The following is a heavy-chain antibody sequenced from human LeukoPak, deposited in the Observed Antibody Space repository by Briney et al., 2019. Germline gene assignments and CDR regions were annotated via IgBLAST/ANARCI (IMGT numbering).Heavy chain of an antibody. D-gene: IGHD3-3*01. CDR1: GFTVSANY. CDR3: ARDRFRYDFWSGGPYYFDY. CDR2: IYSGGST. V-gene: IGHV3-66*01. Sequence: GGSLRLSCAASGFTVSANYMSWVRQAPGKGLEWVSIIYSGGSTYYTDSVKGRFIISRDNSKNTLYLQMNSLRAEDTAVYYCARDRFRYDFWSGGPYYFDYWGQGTLVTVSS. J-gene: IGHJ4*02.